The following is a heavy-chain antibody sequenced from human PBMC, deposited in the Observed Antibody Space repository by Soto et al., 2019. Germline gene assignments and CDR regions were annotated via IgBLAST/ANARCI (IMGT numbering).Heavy chain of an antibody. CDR1: GFSLITIGMC. Sequence: SGPTLVNAPQTLTLTCTFSGFSLITIGMCVGWVRQPPGKALEWLALIDWHDDKYYRTSLKTRLTISKDTSKNHVVLTMSNMDPVDTATYYCARIPVAAAGFYGMDVWGQRTTVTVSS. CDR2: IDWHDDK. D-gene: IGHD6-13*01. CDR3: ARIPVAAAGFYGMDV. J-gene: IGHJ6*02. V-gene: IGHV2-70*20.